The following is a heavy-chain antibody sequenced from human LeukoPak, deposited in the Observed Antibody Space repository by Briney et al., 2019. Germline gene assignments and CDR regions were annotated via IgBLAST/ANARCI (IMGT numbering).Heavy chain of an antibody. D-gene: IGHD3-22*01. Sequence: ASVKVSCKASGYTFTSYGISWVRQAPGQGLEWMGWISAYNGNTNYAQKFQGRVTMTTDTSTSTAYMELRSLRSDDTAVYYCARVGYYDSSGYYALAEYFQHWGQGTLVTVSS. J-gene: IGHJ1*01. CDR2: ISAYNGNT. CDR1: GYTFTSYG. CDR3: ARVGYYDSSGYYALAEYFQH. V-gene: IGHV1-18*01.